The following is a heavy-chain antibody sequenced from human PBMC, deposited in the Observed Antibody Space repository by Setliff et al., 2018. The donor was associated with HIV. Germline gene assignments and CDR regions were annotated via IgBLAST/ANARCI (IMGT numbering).Heavy chain of an antibody. V-gene: IGHV3-48*01. J-gene: IGHJ2*01. Sequence: QPGGSLRLSCAASGFTFSSYSMNWVRQAPGKGLEWVSSVSGSSGAIYYADSVKGRFSISRDNAKNSLFLQMNSLRVEDTAVYYCARAPYCSGASCPTGWDWYFDLWGRGTLVTVSS. CDR2: VSGSSGAI. CDR1: GFTFSSYS. D-gene: IGHD2-15*01. CDR3: ARAPYCSGASCPTGWDWYFDL.